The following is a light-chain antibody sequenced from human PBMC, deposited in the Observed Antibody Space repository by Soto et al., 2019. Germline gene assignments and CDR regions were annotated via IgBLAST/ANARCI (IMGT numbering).Light chain of an antibody. V-gene: IGKV3D-20*02. CDR1: QSVSSSY. CDR2: QTS. Sequence: EIVLTQSPGTLSLSPGERATLSCRASQSVSSSYLAWYQQKPGQAPRLLIYQTSIRAAGIQARFSASGSGTDFTLTIRDVQPEDFALYYCDQRQSWPRTFGQGTKVDIK. J-gene: IGKJ1*01. CDR3: DQRQSWPRT.